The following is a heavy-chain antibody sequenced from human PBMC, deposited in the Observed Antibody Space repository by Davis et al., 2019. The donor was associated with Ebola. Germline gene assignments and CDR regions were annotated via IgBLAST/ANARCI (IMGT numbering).Heavy chain of an antibody. CDR1: GITFTSHA. V-gene: IGHV3-23*01. D-gene: IGHD3-22*01. CDR2: ISGSGVRT. Sequence: GESLKLSCVATGITFTSHAMSWVRQAPGKGLEWVSAISGSGVRTYYTDSVQGRFTVSRDNSKNSLYLQMNSLRAEDTAVYYCARRCSDNSAFYRYFDYWGQGTLVTVSS. CDR3: ARRCSDNSAFYRYFDY. J-gene: IGHJ4*02.